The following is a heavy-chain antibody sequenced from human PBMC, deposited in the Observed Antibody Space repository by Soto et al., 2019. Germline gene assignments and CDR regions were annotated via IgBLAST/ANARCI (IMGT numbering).Heavy chain of an antibody. CDR3: ARTYGGNTFDY. V-gene: IGHV4-59*01. Sequence: QVQLQESGPGLVKPSETLSLTCTVSGGSISSYYWSWIRQPPGKGLEWIGYIYYSGSTNYNPSLKSRVTISVDTSKNQFSLTLSSVTAADTAVYYCARTYGGNTFDYWGQGTLVTVSS. CDR2: IYYSGST. D-gene: IGHD4-17*01. CDR1: GGSISSYY. J-gene: IGHJ4*02.